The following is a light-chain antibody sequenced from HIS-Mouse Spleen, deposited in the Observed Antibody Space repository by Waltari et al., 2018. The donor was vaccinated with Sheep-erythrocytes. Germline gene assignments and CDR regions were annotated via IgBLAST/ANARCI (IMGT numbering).Light chain of an antibody. CDR3: CSYAGSYNHV. V-gene: IGLV2-14*02. Sequence: QSALTQPASVSGSPGQSITISCTGTSSDVGSYNLVSWYQQHPGKDPKLMIYEGSKRPSGGPDRVAGSKSGNPASRTISGLQAEDEADYYCCSYAGSYNHVFATGTKVTGL. J-gene: IGLJ1*01. CDR1: SSDVGSYNL. CDR2: EGS.